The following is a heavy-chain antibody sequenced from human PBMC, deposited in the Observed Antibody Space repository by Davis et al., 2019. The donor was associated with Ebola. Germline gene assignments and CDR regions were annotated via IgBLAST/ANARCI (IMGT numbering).Heavy chain of an antibody. J-gene: IGHJ5*02. Sequence: ASVKVSCKASGNTFSNVHMHWVRQAPGQGLEWMGIIKHSGETIYAQKFQGRVTMTRDTSTSTVYMELSSLRSEDTAVYYCARDLYSSGWYPLPWWFDPWGQGTLVTVSS. D-gene: IGHD6-19*01. CDR1: GNTFSNVH. CDR2: IKHSGET. V-gene: IGHV1-46*01. CDR3: ARDLYSSGWYPLPWWFDP.